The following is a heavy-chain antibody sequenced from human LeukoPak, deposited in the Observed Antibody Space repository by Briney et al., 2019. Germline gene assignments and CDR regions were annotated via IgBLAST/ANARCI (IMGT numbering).Heavy chain of an antibody. J-gene: IGHJ4*02. CDR1: GYTFTSYY. V-gene: IGHV1-46*01. CDR3: ASGRTDIVVVPATLRNYYFDY. CDR2: INPSGGST. Sequence: ASVKVSCKASGYTFTSYYMHWVRQAPGQGLEWMGIINPSGGSTSYAQKFQGRVTITADKPTNTAYMELSSLRSEDTAVYYCASGRTDIVVVPATLRNYYFDYWGQGTLVTVSS. D-gene: IGHD2-2*01.